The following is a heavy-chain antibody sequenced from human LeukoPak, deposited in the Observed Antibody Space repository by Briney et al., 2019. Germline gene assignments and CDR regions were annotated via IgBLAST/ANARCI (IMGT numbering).Heavy chain of an antibody. Sequence: PGGSLRLSCAASGFTFDDYAMHWVRQAPGKGLEWVSGISWNSGKIDYADSVKGRFTISRDNAKNSLYLQMISLRAEDTALYYCAKDKGPLLDISGYCLDYWGQGTLVTVSS. D-gene: IGHD3-22*01. CDR3: AKDKGPLLDISGYCLDY. CDR1: GFTFDDYA. V-gene: IGHV3-9*01. J-gene: IGHJ4*02. CDR2: ISWNSGKI.